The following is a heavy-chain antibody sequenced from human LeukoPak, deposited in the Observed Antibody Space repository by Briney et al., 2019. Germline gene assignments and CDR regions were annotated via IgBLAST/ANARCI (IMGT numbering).Heavy chain of an antibody. CDR1: GFTVSSNY. CDR2: IYSGGST. J-gene: IGHJ3*02. D-gene: IGHD4/OR15-4a*01. Sequence: LSGGSLRLSCTASGFTVSSNYMSWVRQAPGKGLEWVSVIYSGGSTHYADSVKGRFTISRDNSKNTLYLQMNSLRAEDTAVYYCAQGASALDGFDIWGQGTMVTVSS. V-gene: IGHV3-53*01. CDR3: AQGASALDGFDI.